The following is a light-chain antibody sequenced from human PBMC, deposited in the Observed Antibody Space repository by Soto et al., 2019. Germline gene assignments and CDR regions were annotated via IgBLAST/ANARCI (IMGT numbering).Light chain of an antibody. Sequence: QAVVTQPSSVSGAPGQRVTISCTGSRSNIGTGYDVHWYQQVPGTAPKVLIYGNTNRPSGVPDRFSGSKTGTSASLAITGLQAEDEADYYCQSYDSSLSGWVFGGGTKLTVL. CDR1: RSNIGTGYD. V-gene: IGLV1-40*01. J-gene: IGLJ3*02. CDR3: QSYDSSLSGWV. CDR2: GNT.